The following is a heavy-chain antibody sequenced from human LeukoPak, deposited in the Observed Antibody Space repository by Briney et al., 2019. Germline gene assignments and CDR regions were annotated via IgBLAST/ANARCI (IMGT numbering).Heavy chain of an antibody. CDR2: ISWDGGST. CDR3: AKDRQGVGATGFDY. D-gene: IGHD1-26*01. Sequence: AGGSLRLSCAASGFTFDDYAMHWVRQAPGKGLEWVSLISWDGGSTYYADSVKGRFTISRDNSKNSLYLQMNSLRAEDTALYYCAKDRQGVGATGFDYSGQGTLVTVSS. CDR1: GFTFDDYA. J-gene: IGHJ4*02. V-gene: IGHV3-43D*03.